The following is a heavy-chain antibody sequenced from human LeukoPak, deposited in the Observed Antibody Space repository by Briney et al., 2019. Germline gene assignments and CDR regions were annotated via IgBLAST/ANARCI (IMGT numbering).Heavy chain of an antibody. D-gene: IGHD3-16*02. CDR1: GFTVTSSY. CDR3: TKGIATEDYRLFF. V-gene: IGHV3-66*02. CDR2: IYSGGAT. Sequence: GGSLRLSCAASGFTVTSSYMSWFRQAPGKGLEWVSIIYSGGATYYADSVKGRFAISRDNSKNTLYLQMNSLRPEDTAVYYCTKGIATEDYRLFFWGQGALVTVSS. J-gene: IGHJ4*02.